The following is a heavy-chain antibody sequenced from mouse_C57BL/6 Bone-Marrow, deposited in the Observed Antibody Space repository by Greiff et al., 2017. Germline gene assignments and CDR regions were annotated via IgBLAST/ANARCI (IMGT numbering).Heavy chain of an antibody. CDR2: IHPNSGST. CDR3: ARQYYDGSSYWYFDV. J-gene: IGHJ1*03. CDR1: GYTFTSYW. D-gene: IGHD1-1*01. Sequence: QVQLQQPGAELVKPGASVKLSCKASGYTFTSYWMHWVKQRPGQGLEWIGMIHPNSGSTNYNEKFKSKATLTVDKSSSTAYMQLSSLTSEDSAVYYCARQYYDGSSYWYFDVWGTGTTVTVSS. V-gene: IGHV1-64*01.